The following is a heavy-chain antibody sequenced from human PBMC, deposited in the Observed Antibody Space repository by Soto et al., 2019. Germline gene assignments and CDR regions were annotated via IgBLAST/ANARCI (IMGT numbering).Heavy chain of an antibody. J-gene: IGHJ4*02. CDR3: ARAVRDGYNYGGGY. CDR1: RFTFSSYW. CDR2: IKQDGSEK. V-gene: IGHV3-7*01. Sequence: VGSLRLSCAASRFTFSSYWMSWVRQAPGKGLEWVANIKQDGSEKYYVDSVKGRFTISRDNAKNSLYLQMNSLRAEDTAVYYCARAVRDGYNYGGGYWGQGTLVTVSS. D-gene: IGHD5-12*01.